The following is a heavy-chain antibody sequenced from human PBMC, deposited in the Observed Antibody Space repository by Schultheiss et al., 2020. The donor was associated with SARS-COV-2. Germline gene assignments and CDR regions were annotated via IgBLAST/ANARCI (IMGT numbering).Heavy chain of an antibody. J-gene: IGHJ4*02. CDR3: AQARAWGFLRI. D-gene: IGHD3-3*01. V-gene: IGHV4-59*12. CDR2: IYYSGST. CDR1: GGSISSYY. Sequence: GSLRLSCTVSGGSISSYYWSWIRQPPGKGLEWIGYIYYSGSTNYNPSLKSRVTISVDTSKNQFSLKLSSVTVADTAVYYCAQARAWGFLRIWGQGTLVTVSS.